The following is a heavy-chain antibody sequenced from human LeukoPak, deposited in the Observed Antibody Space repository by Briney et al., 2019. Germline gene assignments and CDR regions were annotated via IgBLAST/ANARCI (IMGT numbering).Heavy chain of an antibody. CDR2: IKSKTDGGTT. D-gene: IGHD2-21*02. J-gene: IGHJ3*02. Sequence: PGGSLRLSCAASGFTFSNAWMSWVRQAPGKGLEWVGRIKSKTDGGTTDYAAPVKGRFTISRDDSKNTLYLQMNSLKTEDTAVYYCTTDVVVTASDAFDIWGQGTMVTVSS. CDR3: TTDVVVTASDAFDI. V-gene: IGHV3-15*01. CDR1: GFTFSNAW.